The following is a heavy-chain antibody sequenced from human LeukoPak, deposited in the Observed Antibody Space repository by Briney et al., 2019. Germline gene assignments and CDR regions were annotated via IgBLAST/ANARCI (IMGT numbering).Heavy chain of an antibody. J-gene: IGHJ3*02. CDR3: ARDQVTQMFLDAFDI. CDR2: ISCFGGST. Sequence: QTGGSLSLSCAASGFTFSSYGVSWVRQAPGGVLEWVSAISCFGGSTYYTDSVKGRFTISRDNAKNSLYLQMNSLRAEDTAVYYCARDQVTQMFLDAFDIWGQGTMVTVSS. D-gene: IGHD3-10*02. CDR1: GFTFSSYG. V-gene: IGHV3-23*01.